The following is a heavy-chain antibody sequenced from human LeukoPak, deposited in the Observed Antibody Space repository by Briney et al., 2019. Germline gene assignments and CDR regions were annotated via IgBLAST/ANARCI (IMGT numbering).Heavy chain of an antibody. CDR2: IYYSGST. V-gene: IGHV4-39*07. Sequence: PSETLSLTCTVSGGSISSSSYYWGWIRQPPGKGLEWIGSIYYSGSTYYNPSLKSRVIISVDTSQNQFSLKLSSMTAADTAVYYCARSYCSGGSCTYPFDYWGQGTLVTVSS. J-gene: IGHJ4*02. D-gene: IGHD2-15*01. CDR3: ARSYCSGGSCTYPFDY. CDR1: GGSISSSSYY.